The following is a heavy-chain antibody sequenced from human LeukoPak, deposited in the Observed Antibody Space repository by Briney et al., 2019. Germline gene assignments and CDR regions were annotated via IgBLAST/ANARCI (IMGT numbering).Heavy chain of an antibody. V-gene: IGHV1-2*06. CDR1: GYTFTGYY. Sequence: ASVKVSCKASGYTFTGYYMHWVRQAPGQGLEWMGRINPNSGGTNYAQKFQGRVTMTRDTSISTAYMELSRLRSDDTAVYYCARVVDGYDPYFDYWGQGTLVTVSS. D-gene: IGHD5-24*01. J-gene: IGHJ4*02. CDR2: INPNSGGT. CDR3: ARVVDGYDPYFDY.